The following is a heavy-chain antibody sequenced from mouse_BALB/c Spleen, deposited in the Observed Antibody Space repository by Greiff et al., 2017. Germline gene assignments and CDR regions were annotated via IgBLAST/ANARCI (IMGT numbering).Heavy chain of an antibody. J-gene: IGHJ3*01. CDR3: NAWNYGRGFAY. D-gene: IGHD1-1*01. Sequence: EVKLQESGAELVRSGASVKLSCTASGFNIKDYYMHWVKQRPEQGLEWIGWIDPENGDTEYAPKFQGKATMTADTSSNTAYLQLSSLTSEDTAVYYCNAWNYGRGFAYWGQGTLVTVSA. CDR1: GFNIKDYY. V-gene: IGHV14-4*02. CDR2: IDPENGDT.